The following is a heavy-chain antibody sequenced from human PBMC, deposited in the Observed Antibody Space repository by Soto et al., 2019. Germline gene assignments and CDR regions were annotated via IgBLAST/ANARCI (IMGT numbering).Heavy chain of an antibody. V-gene: IGHV3-7*01. D-gene: IGHD3-10*01. CDR1: GFNFGASW. CDR2: IKQDGSEK. CDR3: ARDAFYGAIEY. J-gene: IGHJ4*02. Sequence: EVQLMESGAGFVQPGGSLRLSGAASGFNFGASWMACVRQAPGKGLEGVADIKQDGSEKNYVDSVKGRVTISRDDAKNPLSLQMNSLRAEDTDVYYCARDAFYGAIEYWGLGTLVTVSS.